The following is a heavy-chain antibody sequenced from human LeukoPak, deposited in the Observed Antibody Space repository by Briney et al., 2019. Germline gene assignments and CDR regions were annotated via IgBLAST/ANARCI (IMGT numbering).Heavy chain of an antibody. D-gene: IGHD2-2*01. CDR1: GFTFRSYA. J-gene: IGHJ6*02. CDR2: ISSSGSTI. Sequence: PGNSLRLSCAASGFTFRSYAMHGVRQAPGKGLEWVSYISSSGSTIYYADSVKGRFTISRDNAKNSLYLQMNSLRAEDTAVYYCARDYCSSTSCLAPLYYYYGMDVWGQGTTVTVSS. CDR3: ARDYCSSTSCLAPLYYYYGMDV. V-gene: IGHV3-48*04.